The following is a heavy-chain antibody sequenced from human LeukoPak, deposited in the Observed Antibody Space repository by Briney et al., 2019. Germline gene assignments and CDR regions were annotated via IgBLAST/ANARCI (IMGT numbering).Heavy chain of an antibody. CDR1: GGSISSYY. CDR2: IYYSGST. J-gene: IGHJ4*02. D-gene: IGHD3-22*01. V-gene: IGHV4-59*01. CDR3: ARDLEYYDSSGYYRYFDY. Sequence: SETLSLTCTVSGGSISSYYWSWIRQPPGKGLEWIGYIYYSGSTNYNPSLKSRVTIPVDTSKNQFSLKLSSVTAADTAVYYCARDLEYYDSSGYYRYFDYWGQGTLVTVSS.